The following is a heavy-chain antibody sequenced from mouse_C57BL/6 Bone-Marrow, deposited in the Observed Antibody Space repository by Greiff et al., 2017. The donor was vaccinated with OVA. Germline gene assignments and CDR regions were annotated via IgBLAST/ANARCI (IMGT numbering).Heavy chain of an antibody. Sequence: QVQLQQPGAELVKPGASVKMSCKASGYTFTSYWITWVKQRPGQGLEWMGDIYPGSGSTYYTEKFNSQATLNVDTSSSTAYMQLSSLTSEDSAVYYCARWGYGSSYRAMDYWGQGTSVTVSS. CDR2: IYPGSGST. CDR1: GYTFTSYW. D-gene: IGHD1-1*01. J-gene: IGHJ4*01. CDR3: ARWGYGSSYRAMDY. V-gene: IGHV1-55*01.